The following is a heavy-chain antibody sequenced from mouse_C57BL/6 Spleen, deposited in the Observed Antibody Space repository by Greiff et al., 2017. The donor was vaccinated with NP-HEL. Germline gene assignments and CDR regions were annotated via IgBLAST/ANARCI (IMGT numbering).Heavy chain of an antibody. Sequence: QVQLQQPGAELVRPGSSVKLSCKASGYTFTSYWMHWVKQRPIQGLEWIGNIDPFDSETHYNQKFKDKATLTVDKSSSTAYMQLSSLTSEDSAVYYCARAGQLTWFAYWGQGTLVTVSA. V-gene: IGHV1-52*01. CDR2: IDPFDSET. J-gene: IGHJ3*01. CDR3: ARAGQLTWFAY. CDR1: GYTFTSYW. D-gene: IGHD3-3*01.